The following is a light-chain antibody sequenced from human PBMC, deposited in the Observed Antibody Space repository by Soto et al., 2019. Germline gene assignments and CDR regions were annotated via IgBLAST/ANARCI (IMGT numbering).Light chain of an antibody. CDR3: QQYASSPYT. J-gene: IGKJ2*01. CDR1: QSVSSNF. V-gene: IGKV3-20*01. Sequence: IVLTPSPGTLALSPGERTTLSWRASQSVSSNFLAWYQQRPGQAPRLLIYGVSDRVTGIPDKFSGSGSGTDFTLTISSLEPEDFAVYYCQQYASSPYTFGQGTKVDIK. CDR2: GVS.